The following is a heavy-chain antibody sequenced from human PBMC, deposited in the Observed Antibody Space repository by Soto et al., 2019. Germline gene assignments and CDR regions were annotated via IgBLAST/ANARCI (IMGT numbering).Heavy chain of an antibody. CDR1: GYTFTSYC. Sequence: GASVKVSCKASGYTFTSYCIHWVRQAPGQGLEWMGVINPSGGSTTYAQKFQGRVTMTRDASTSTVYMELSSLRSEGTAVYYCARDVNLPLYYYYGMDVWGQGTTVTVSS. CDR3: ARDVNLPLYYYYGMDV. V-gene: IGHV1-46*03. CDR2: INPSGGST. J-gene: IGHJ6*02.